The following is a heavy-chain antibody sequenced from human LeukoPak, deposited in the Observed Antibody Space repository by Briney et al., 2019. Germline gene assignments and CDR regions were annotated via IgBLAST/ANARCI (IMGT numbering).Heavy chain of an antibody. CDR1: GNSISSSSYY. J-gene: IGHJ4*02. Sequence: SETLSLTCTVSGNSISSSSYYWVWLRQPPGKGLEWIATIHYTGSTYYNPSLKSRVTISVDTSKNQFSLKLSSVTAADTAMYYCARYWGPYDNSGAYFDYWGQGTLVTVSS. CDR3: ARYWGPYDNSGAYFDY. D-gene: IGHD3-22*01. V-gene: IGHV4-39*01. CDR2: IHYTGST.